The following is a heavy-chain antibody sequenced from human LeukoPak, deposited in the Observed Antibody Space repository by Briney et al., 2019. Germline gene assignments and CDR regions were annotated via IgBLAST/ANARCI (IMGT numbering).Heavy chain of an antibody. Sequence: GGSLRLSCAASGFTFSNYGMHWVRQAPGKGLEWVTVISYDGRNKFYADSVKGRFTVSRDNSKSTLHLQMDSLGAEDTALYYCVKGMFSSSWNYFDYWGQGTLFTVSS. CDR1: GFTFSNYG. J-gene: IGHJ4*02. V-gene: IGHV3-30*18. D-gene: IGHD6-13*01. CDR2: ISYDGRNK. CDR3: VKGMFSSSWNYFDY.